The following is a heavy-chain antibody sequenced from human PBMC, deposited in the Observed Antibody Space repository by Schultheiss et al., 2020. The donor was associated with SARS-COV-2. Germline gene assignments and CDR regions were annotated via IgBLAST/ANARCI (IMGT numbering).Heavy chain of an antibody. CDR1: GGSISSYY. V-gene: IGHV4-59*12. Sequence: SETLSLTCTVSGGSISSYYWSWIRQPPGKGLEWIGYIYYSGSTNYNPSLKSRVTISVDTSKNQFSLKLSSVTAADTAVYYCARDRLVLSFDLWGRGTLVTVSS. CDR2: IYYSGST. J-gene: IGHJ2*01. D-gene: IGHD3-22*01. CDR3: ARDRLVLSFDL.